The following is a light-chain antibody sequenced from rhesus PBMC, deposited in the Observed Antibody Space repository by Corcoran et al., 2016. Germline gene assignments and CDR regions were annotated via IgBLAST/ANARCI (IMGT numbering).Light chain of an antibody. CDR1: QGISNW. J-gene: IGKJ2*01. CDR3: QQLDNSPYS. CDR2: RAS. Sequence: DIQMTQSPSSLSASVGDRVTITCRVSQGISNWLAWYQQKPGKAPKLLIYRASNLETGVPSRFRGSGTGTAFTLTISRLQPEDIATYYCQQLDNSPYSFGQGTKVEIK. V-gene: IGKV1-69*01.